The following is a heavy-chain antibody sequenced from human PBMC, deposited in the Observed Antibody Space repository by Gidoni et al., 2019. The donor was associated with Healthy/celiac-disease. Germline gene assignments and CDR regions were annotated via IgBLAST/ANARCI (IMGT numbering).Heavy chain of an antibody. Sequence: QVQLQESGPGLVKPSQTLSLTCTVSGGSISSGVYYWSWIRQHPGKGLEWIGYIYYSGSTYYNPSLKSRVTISVDTSKNQFSLKLSSVTAADTAVYYCASAGDCSGGSCYSGFDYWGQGTLVTVSS. V-gene: IGHV4-31*03. D-gene: IGHD2-15*01. CDR3: ASAGDCSGGSCYSGFDY. CDR2: IYYSGST. CDR1: GGSISSGVYY. J-gene: IGHJ4*02.